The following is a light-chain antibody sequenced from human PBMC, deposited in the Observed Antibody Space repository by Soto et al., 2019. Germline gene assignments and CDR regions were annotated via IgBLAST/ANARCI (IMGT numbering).Light chain of an antibody. V-gene: IGKV3-20*01. Sequence: EIVLTQSACTLSWSPGERATLSWRASQSVTSSYLAWYQLKPGQAPRLLIYGASSRATGIPDRFSGSVYGTDFNLTISRLETEDFAVYYCQQYGSSPRTFGQGTKVDIK. CDR1: QSVTSSY. CDR2: GAS. J-gene: IGKJ1*01. CDR3: QQYGSSPRT.